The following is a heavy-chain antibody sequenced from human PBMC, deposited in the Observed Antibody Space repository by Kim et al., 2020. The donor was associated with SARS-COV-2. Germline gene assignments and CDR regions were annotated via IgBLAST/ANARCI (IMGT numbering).Heavy chain of an antibody. CDR2: IYHSGST. CDR3: ARAPFPYYDILTGYYHRGVSFDY. V-gene: IGHV4-30-2*01. CDR1: GGSISSGGYS. D-gene: IGHD3-9*01. Sequence: SETLSLTCAVSGGSISSGGYSWSWIRQPPGKGLEWIGYIYHSGSTYYNPSLKSRVTISVDRSKNQFSLKLSSVTAADTAVYYCARAPFPYYDILTGYYHRGVSFDYWGQGTLVTVSS. J-gene: IGHJ4*02.